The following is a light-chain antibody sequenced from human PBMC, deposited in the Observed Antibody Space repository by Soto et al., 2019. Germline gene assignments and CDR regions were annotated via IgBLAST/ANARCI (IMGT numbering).Light chain of an antibody. CDR2: DVT. Sequence: QSVLTQPASVSGSPGQSITISCTGTSSDVGSYDLVSWYQQHPGKAPKLMIYDVTKRPSGVSNRFSGSKSGNTASLTIFGLQAEDDNDYYCCSYAGSATYVFGTGTKLTVL. V-gene: IGLV2-23*02. J-gene: IGLJ1*01. CDR3: CSYAGSATYV. CDR1: SSDVGSYDL.